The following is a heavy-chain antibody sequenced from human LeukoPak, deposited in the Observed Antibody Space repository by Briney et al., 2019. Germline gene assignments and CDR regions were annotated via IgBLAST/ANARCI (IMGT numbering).Heavy chain of an antibody. D-gene: IGHD5-18*01. V-gene: IGHV4-59*08. J-gene: IGHJ4*02. CDR2: IYYSKRT. Sequence: SETLSLTCTVSSGSICSFYWGWIRQPPGQGLVWFGYIYYSKRTNSNPFLRSRVSISVDSSKTPFSLNLSSVAAADTAAYYCASLDTASQADDYWGQGTLVTVSS. CDR3: ASLDTASQADDY. CDR1: SGSICSFY.